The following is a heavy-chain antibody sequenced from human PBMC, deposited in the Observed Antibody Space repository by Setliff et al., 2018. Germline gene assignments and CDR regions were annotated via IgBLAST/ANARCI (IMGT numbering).Heavy chain of an antibody. Sequence: GGSLRLSCETSGFTFRDFTLTWVRQAPGKGLEWVAGVVQNSKTYYPDSMKGRFTISRDNSRNTLFLQMNSLRVEDTAVYYCAKDQCYGGSCYAPMYSLDYWGQGSLVTVSS. CDR3: AKDQCYGGSCYAPMYSLDY. V-gene: IGHV3-23*01. J-gene: IGHJ4*02. CDR2: VVQNSKT. D-gene: IGHD2-15*01. CDR1: GFTFRDFT.